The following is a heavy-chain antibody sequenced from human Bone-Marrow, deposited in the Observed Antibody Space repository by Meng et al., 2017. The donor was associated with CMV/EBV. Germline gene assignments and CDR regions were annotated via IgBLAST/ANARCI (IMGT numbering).Heavy chain of an antibody. CDR3: ARGNSDTSGYYGFKP. CDR1: GGSLSGYF. Sequence: GSLRLSCTVYGGSLSGYFWTWIRQPPGKGLEWIGEINHGGSTNYNPSLKSRDTISLDTSKNQLSLKLTSVTAADTAVYYCARGNSDTSGYYGFKPWGQGTLVTVSS. D-gene: IGHD3-22*01. CDR2: INHGGST. J-gene: IGHJ5*02. V-gene: IGHV4-34*01.